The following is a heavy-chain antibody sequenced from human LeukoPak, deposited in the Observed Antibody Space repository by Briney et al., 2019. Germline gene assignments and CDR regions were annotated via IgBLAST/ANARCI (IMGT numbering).Heavy chain of an antibody. CDR3: ATGTPPVGFDY. Sequence: AASVKVSCKVSGYTLTELSMHWVRQAPGKGLEWMGGFDPEDGEAIYAPNFQGRVTMTEDTSTDTAYTELRSLRSEDTAVYYCATGTPPVGFDYWGQGTLVTVSS. CDR1: GYTLTELS. D-gene: IGHD4-23*01. J-gene: IGHJ4*02. CDR2: FDPEDGEA. V-gene: IGHV1-24*01.